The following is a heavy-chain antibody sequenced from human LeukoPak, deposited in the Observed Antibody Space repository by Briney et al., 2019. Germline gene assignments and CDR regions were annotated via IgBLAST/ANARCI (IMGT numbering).Heavy chain of an antibody. V-gene: IGHV4-59*08. J-gene: IGHJ3*02. CDR1: GASISSYY. Sequence: SENLSLTCTVSGASISSYYWSWIRQPPGKGLEWIGYIYYSGSTNYNPSLKSRVTISVDTSKNQFSLKLSSVTAADTAVYYCARGGSLRFGELLGDIWGQGTMVTVSS. CDR3: ARGGSLRFGELLGDI. D-gene: IGHD3-10*01. CDR2: IYYSGST.